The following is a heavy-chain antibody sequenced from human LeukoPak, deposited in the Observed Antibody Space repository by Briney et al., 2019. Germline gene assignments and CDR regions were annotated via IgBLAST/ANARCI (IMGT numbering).Heavy chain of an antibody. CDR3: ARSPANAPTDY. J-gene: IGHJ4*02. Sequence: SETLSLTCAVYGGSFSGYYWSWIRQPPGKGLEWIGEINHSGSTNYNPSLKRRVTISVDTSKIQFSLKLSSVTAADTAVYYCARSPANAPTDYWGQGTLVTVSS. D-gene: IGHD2-2*01. V-gene: IGHV4-34*01. CDR2: INHSGST. CDR1: GGSFSGYY.